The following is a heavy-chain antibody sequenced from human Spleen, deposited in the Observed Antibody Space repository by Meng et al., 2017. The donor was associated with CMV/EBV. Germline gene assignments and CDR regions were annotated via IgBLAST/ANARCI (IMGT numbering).Heavy chain of an antibody. CDR2: FSYSGST. J-gene: IGHJ5*02. CDR1: GGSISSSSYY. Sequence: SETLSLTCTVSGGSISSSSYYWGWIRQPPGKGLEWIGSFSYSGSTFYNPSLRSRVSISVDTSKKQFSLQLNSVTAADTAVYYCAREGRYCSGTSCPHNWFDPWGQGTLVTVSS. V-gene: IGHV4-39*02. CDR3: AREGRYCSGTSCPHNWFDP. D-gene: IGHD2-15*01.